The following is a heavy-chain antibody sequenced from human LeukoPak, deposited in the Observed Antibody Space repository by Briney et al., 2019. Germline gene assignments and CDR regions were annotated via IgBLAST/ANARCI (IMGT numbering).Heavy chain of an antibody. V-gene: IGHV1-2*02. D-gene: IGHD3-10*01. CDR2: INPNSGGT. CDR1: GYTFTGYY. CDR3: ARSDYYGSGSYYFDY. J-gene: IGHJ4*02. Sequence: ASVKVSCKASGYTFTGYYMHWVRQAPGQGLEWMGWINPNSGGTNYAQKFQGRVTMTRDTSISTAYMELSRLRSDDTAVYYCARSDYYGSGSYYFDYGGQGTLVTVSS.